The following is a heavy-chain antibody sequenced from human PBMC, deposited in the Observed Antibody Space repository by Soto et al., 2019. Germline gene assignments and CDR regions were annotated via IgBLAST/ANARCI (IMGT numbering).Heavy chain of an antibody. CDR1: GGSISSGDYY. CDR3: ARLYGSGSYYGSDY. D-gene: IGHD3-10*01. J-gene: IGHJ4*02. V-gene: IGHV4-30-4*01. Sequence: SETLSLTCTVSGGSISSGDYYWSWIRQPPGKGLEWIGYIYYSGSTYYNPSLKSRVTISVDTSKNQFSLKLSSVTAADTAVYYCARLYGSGSYYGSDYWGQGTLVTVSS. CDR2: IYYSGST.